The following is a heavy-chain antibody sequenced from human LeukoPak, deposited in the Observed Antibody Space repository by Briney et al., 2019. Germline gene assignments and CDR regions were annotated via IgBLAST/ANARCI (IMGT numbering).Heavy chain of an antibody. CDR2: IKQDGREK. V-gene: IGHV3-7*01. D-gene: IGHD3-3*01. J-gene: IGHJ4*02. CDR3: ARDLLENYDFWSGYYDY. CDR1: GFTFSSYW. Sequence: GGSLRLSCAGSGFTFSSYWMSWVRQAPGKGMKWVANIKQDGREKYYVDSVKGRFTISRDNAKNSLYLQMNSLRAEDTAVYYCARDLLENYDFWSGYYDYWGQGTLVTVSS.